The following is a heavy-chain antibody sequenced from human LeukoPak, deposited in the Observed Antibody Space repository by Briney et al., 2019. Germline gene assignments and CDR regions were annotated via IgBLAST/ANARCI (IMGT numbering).Heavy chain of an antibody. CDR2: IWSDGINK. D-gene: IGHD6-13*01. CDR3: ARSTYSSSSYYFDY. Sequence: GGSLRLSCAASGFTFSNYGIHWVRQAPGKELEWVAVIWSDGINKYYVDSVKGRFTIPRDNSKNTLYLQMNSLRADDTAVYYCARSTYSSSSYYFDYWGQGSLVTVSS. V-gene: IGHV3-33*01. CDR1: GFTFSNYG. J-gene: IGHJ4*02.